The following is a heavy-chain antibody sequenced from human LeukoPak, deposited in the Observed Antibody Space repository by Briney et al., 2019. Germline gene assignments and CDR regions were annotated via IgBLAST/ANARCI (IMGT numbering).Heavy chain of an antibody. J-gene: IGHJ4*02. V-gene: IGHV3-48*01. CDR1: GFTFSSYS. D-gene: IGHD4-23*01. CDR3: VRDPRATVVTPSPYFDY. Sequence: PGGSLRLPCAASGFTFSSYSMNWVRQAPGKGLEWVSYISSSSVTIYYADSVKGRFTISRDNAKNSLYLQMNSLRAEDTAVYYWVRDPRATVVTPSPYFDYWGQGTLVTVSS. CDR2: ISSSSVTI.